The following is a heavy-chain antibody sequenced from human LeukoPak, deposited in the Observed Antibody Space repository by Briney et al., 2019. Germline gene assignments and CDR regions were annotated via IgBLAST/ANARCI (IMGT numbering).Heavy chain of an antibody. CDR3: ARLGIAVAGTGFDY. D-gene: IGHD6-19*01. Sequence: SQTLSLTCTVSGDSTSSGSYYWSWIRQPAGKGLEWIGRIYASGSTNYNPSLKSRVTISVDTSKNQFSLKLTSVTAADTAVYYCARLGIAVAGTGFDYWGQGTLVTVSS. CDR2: IYASGST. J-gene: IGHJ4*02. V-gene: IGHV4-61*02. CDR1: GDSTSSGSYY.